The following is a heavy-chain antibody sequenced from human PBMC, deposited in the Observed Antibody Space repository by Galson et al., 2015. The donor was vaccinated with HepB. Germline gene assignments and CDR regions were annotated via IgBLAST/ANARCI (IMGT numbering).Heavy chain of an antibody. CDR1: GGSISSGSSY. D-gene: IGHD6-19*01. CDR2: IYTSGST. J-gene: IGHJ4*02. CDR3: ARTERVAVAGTGGIDY. Sequence: QVQLQESGPGLVKPSETLSLTCTVSGGSISSGSSYWSWIRQPAGKGLEWIGRIYTSGSTNYNPSLKSRVTMSVDTSKNQFSLKLSSVTAADTAVYYCARTERVAVAGTGGIDYWGQGTLVTVSS. V-gene: IGHV4-61*02.